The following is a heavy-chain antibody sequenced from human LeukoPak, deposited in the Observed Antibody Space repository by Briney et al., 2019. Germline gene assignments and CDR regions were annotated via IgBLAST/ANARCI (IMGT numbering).Heavy chain of an antibody. J-gene: IGHJ4*02. CDR1: GFTVSSNF. CDR3: ALGLVTDY. D-gene: IGHD3-9*01. Sequence: PGGSLRLSCAASGFTVSSNFMSWVRQAPGKGLEWVSVIYSGGSTYYADSVKGRFTISRDNSKNTLYLQMNSLRVEDTAVYYCALGLVTDYWGQGTLVTDSS. V-gene: IGHV3-66*01. CDR2: IYSGGST.